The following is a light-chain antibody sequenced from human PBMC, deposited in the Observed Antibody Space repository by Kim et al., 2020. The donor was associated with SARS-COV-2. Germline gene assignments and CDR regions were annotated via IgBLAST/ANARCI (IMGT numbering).Light chain of an antibody. Sequence: SYELTQPPSVSVSPGQTVSITCSGDKLGDKYVSWYQQRPGQSPALVIYRDNKRPSGIPEQFSGSNSGNTATLTISGTHAMDEADYYCQAWDSSTHNYVFGAGTKVTVL. CDR2: RDN. CDR1: KLGDKY. CDR3: QAWDSSTHNYV. J-gene: IGLJ1*01. V-gene: IGLV3-1*01.